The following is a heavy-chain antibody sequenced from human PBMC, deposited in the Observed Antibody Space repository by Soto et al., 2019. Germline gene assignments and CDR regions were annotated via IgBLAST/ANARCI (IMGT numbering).Heavy chain of an antibody. V-gene: IGHV3-30-3*01. CDR3: ARDGRAY. CDR1: GFTFSSYA. Sequence: QVQLVESGGGVVQPGRSLRLSCAASGFTFSSYAMHWVRRAPGKGLEWMAVMSYDGSNKYYADSVKGRFTISRDNSKNTLYLQMNSLRPEDTALYYCARDGRAYSGQGTLVIVSS. CDR2: MSYDGSNK. J-gene: IGHJ4*02.